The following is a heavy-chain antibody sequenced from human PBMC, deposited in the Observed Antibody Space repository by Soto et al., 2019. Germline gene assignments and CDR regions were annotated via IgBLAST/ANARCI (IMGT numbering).Heavy chain of an antibody. CDR1: GYTFTTYY. CDR2: IKPTGGGT. CDR3: ARDHVGAAGYSAF. Sequence: QLQLVQSGAEVKKPGASEKVSCKASGYTFTTYYIHWVRQAPGQGLEWMGVIKPTGGGTRYAQKFKDRVYMTRDASTTTVFMEVRSLTYEDSALYYCARDHVGAAGYSAFGGQGTLVTVSS. J-gene: IGHJ4*02. V-gene: IGHV1-46*03. D-gene: IGHD6-13*01.